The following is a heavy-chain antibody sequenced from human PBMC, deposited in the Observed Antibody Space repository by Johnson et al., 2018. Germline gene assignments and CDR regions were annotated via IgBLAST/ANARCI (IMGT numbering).Heavy chain of an antibody. Sequence: VQLVESGGGLVQPGRSLRLSCAASGFTFDDYAMHWVRQAPGKGLEWVSSISSSSGYIYYADSVKGRFTISRDNAKNSLYVQMNSLRAEDTAVYYCVRATCNGEDYGMDVWGQGTTVTVSS. CDR2: ISSSSGYI. CDR1: GFTFDDYA. D-gene: IGHD3-10*01. CDR3: VRATCNGEDYGMDV. J-gene: IGHJ6*02. V-gene: IGHV3-21*01.